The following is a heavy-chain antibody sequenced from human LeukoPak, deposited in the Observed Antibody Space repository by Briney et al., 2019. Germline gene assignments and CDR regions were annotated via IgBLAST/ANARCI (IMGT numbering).Heavy chain of an antibody. V-gene: IGHV1-69*05. CDR1: GGTFSSYA. CDR3: ARAPTFSSGYYYYYMDV. J-gene: IGHJ6*03. D-gene: IGHD6-25*01. Sequence: SVKVSCKASGGTFSSYAISWVRQAPGQGLEWMGGIIPIFGTANYAQKFLGRVTITTDESTSTAYMELSSLRSEDTAVYYCARAPTFSSGYYYYYMDVWGKGTTVTVSS. CDR2: IIPIFGTA.